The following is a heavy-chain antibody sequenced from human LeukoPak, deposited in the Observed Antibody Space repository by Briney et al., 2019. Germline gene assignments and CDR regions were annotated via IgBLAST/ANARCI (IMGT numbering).Heavy chain of an antibody. V-gene: IGHV1-8*01. Sequence: ASVKVSCKASGYTFTSYDINWVRQATGQGLEWMGWMNPNSGNTGYAQKFQGRVTMTRNTSISTAYMELSSLRSEDTAVYYCARVDRSGYSYGYSIDYWGQGTLVTVSS. CDR1: GYTFTSYD. CDR2: MNPNSGNT. D-gene: IGHD5-18*01. CDR3: ARVDRSGYSYGYSIDY. J-gene: IGHJ4*02.